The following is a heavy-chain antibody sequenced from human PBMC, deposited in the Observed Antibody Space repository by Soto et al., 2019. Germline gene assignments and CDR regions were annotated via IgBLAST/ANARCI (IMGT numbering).Heavy chain of an antibody. CDR3: ARDHKIKRKGYYYYGMDV. V-gene: IGHV4-31*03. J-gene: IGHJ6*02. CDR2: IYYSGST. Sequence: QVQLQESGPGLVKPSQTLSLTCTVSGGSISSGGYYWSWIRQHPGKGLEWIGYIYYSGSTYYNPSLKSRVTISVDTSKNQFSLKLSSVTAADTAVYYCARDHKIKRKGYYYYGMDVWGQGTTVTVSS. CDR1: GGSISSGGYY.